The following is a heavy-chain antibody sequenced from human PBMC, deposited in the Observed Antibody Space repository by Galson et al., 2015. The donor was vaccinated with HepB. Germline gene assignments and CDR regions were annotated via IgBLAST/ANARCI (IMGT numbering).Heavy chain of an antibody. CDR3: ARSEVTTVVTDFDS. V-gene: IGHV3-72*01. CDR2: SRNKPKGYST. Sequence: SLRLPCAVSGFSFSDHYIDWVRQAPGKGLEWVGRSRNKPKGYSTAYAASVKGRFTVSRDDSKNSVFLQMNSLRSEDTAVYYCARSEVTTVVTDFDSWGQGTLVTVSS. D-gene: IGHD4-23*01. CDR1: GFSFSDHY. J-gene: IGHJ4*02.